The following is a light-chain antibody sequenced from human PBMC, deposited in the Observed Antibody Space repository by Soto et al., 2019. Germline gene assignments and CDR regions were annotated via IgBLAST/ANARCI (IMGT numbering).Light chain of an antibody. CDR3: QQYYTYPWT. CDR2: AAS. CDR1: QGISSY. Sequence: AIRMTQSPSSLSASTGDRVTITCRASQGISSYLAWYQQKPGKAPKLLIYAASTLQSGVPSRFSGSGSGTDFTLTIFCLHSEDFATYYCQQYYTYPWTFGQGTKVDIK. J-gene: IGKJ1*01. V-gene: IGKV1-8*01.